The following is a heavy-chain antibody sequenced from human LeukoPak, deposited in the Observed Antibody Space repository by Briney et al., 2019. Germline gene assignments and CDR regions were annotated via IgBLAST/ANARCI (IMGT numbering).Heavy chain of an antibody. D-gene: IGHD3-22*01. Sequence: GGSLRLSCEASGFTFSGYCLNWVRQAPGRGLEWVATIGEGGSEKYYADSVKGRFTISRDNAKNTLYLQMNSLRAEDTAVYYCARVPITVGVYWGPGCLVTVSS. J-gene: IGHJ4*02. V-gene: IGHV3-7*05. CDR1: GFTFSGYC. CDR3: ARVPITVGVY. CDR2: IGEGGSEK.